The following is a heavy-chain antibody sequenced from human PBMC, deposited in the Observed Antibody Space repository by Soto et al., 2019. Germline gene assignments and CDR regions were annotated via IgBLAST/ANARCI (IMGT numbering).Heavy chain of an antibody. CDR3: ARGSSSSWYYYGMDV. Sequence: QVQLVQSGAEVKKPGASVKVSCKASGYTFTSYDINWVRQATGQGLEWMGWMNPNSGNTGYAQKFQGRVTMTRNTSISTAYRELSSLGSGDTAVYYCARGSSSSWYYYGMDVWGQGTTVTVSS. CDR2: MNPNSGNT. CDR1: GYTFTSYD. J-gene: IGHJ6*02. D-gene: IGHD6-13*01. V-gene: IGHV1-8*01.